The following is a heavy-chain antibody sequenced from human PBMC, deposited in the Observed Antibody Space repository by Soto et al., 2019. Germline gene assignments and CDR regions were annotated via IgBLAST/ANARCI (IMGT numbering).Heavy chain of an antibody. V-gene: IGHV1-2*04. CDR1: YA. D-gene: IGHD3-10*01. CDR3: ARDFDGSGSYSLGY. Sequence: YAIRRSRRTLGQGLEWMGWINPISGGTNYAQKYQGWVTMPRDTSISTAYMELSRLRSDDTVVYYCARDFDGSGSYSLGYWGQGTLVTVSS. J-gene: IGHJ4*02. CDR2: INPISGGT.